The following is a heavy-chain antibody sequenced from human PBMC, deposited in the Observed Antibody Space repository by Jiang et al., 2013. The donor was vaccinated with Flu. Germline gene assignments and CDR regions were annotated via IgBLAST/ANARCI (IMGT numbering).Heavy chain of an antibody. CDR3: ARGKQDDYGDYLYYFDY. V-gene: IGHV4-34*01. CDR2: INHSGST. D-gene: IGHD4-17*01. CDR1: GGSFSGYY. J-gene: IGHJ4*02. Sequence: LLKPSETLSLTCAVYGGSFSGYYWSWIRQPPGKGLEWIGEINHSGSTNYNPSLKSRVTISVDTSKNQFSLKLSSVTAADTAVYYCARGKQDDYGDYLYYFDYWGQGTLVTVSS.